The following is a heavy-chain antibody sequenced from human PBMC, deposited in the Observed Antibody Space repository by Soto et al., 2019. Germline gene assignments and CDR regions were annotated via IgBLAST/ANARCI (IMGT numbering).Heavy chain of an antibody. V-gene: IGHV3-48*01. Sequence: GGSLRLSCAASGFTFSGYSMSWVRQAPGKGLEWISYINSGSSATQYADSVKGRFSISRDNGKNSLYLQMSSLRVEDTAVYYCARVVSGSGAWLDYWGPGTLVTVSS. CDR2: INSGSSAT. J-gene: IGHJ4*02. CDR1: GFTFSGYS. D-gene: IGHD3-10*01. CDR3: ARVVSGSGAWLDY.